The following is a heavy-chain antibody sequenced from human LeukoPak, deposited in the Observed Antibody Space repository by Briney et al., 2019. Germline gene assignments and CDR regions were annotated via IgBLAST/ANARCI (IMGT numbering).Heavy chain of an antibody. CDR2: ISGSGSNT. J-gene: IGHJ4*02. CDR3: AKTRSAGWYTPFDS. Sequence: GGSLRLSCAASGFTFRNFALNWVRQAPGKGLEWVLTISGSGSNTYYTDSVRGRFTISRDNSRNTLDLQMNSLRVEDTAIYYCAKTRSAGWYTPFDSWGQGTLVTVSS. CDR1: GFTFRNFA. V-gene: IGHV3-23*01. D-gene: IGHD6-19*01.